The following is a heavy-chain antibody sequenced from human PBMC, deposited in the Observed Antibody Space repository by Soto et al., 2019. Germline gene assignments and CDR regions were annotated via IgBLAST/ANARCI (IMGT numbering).Heavy chain of an antibody. Sequence: PSETLSLTCTVSGGSISSGDYYWSWIRQPPGKGLEWIGYIYYSGSTYYNPSLKSRVTISVDTSKNQLSLKLSSVTAADTAVYYCAREDGYDFWSGYHPGMDVWGQGTTVTVSS. CDR3: AREDGYDFWSGYHPGMDV. CDR2: IYYSGST. J-gene: IGHJ6*02. CDR1: GGSISSGDYY. D-gene: IGHD3-3*01. V-gene: IGHV4-30-4*01.